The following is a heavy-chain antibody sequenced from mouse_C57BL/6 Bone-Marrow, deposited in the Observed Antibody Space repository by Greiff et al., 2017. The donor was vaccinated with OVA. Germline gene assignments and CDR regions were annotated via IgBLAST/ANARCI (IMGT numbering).Heavy chain of an antibody. J-gene: IGHJ2*01. D-gene: IGHD3-2*02. Sequence: QVQLKQPGAELVKPGASVKLSCKASGYTFTSYWMHWVKQRPGQGLEWIGMIHPNSGSTNYNEKFKSKATLTVDKSSSTAYMQLSSLTSEDSAVYYCASLDSSGYYYFDYWGQGTTLTVSS. CDR3: ASLDSSGYYYFDY. CDR2: IHPNSGST. V-gene: IGHV1-64*01. CDR1: GYTFTSYW.